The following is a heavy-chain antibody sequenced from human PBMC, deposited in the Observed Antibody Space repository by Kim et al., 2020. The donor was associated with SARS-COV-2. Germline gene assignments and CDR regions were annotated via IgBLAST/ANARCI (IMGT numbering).Heavy chain of an antibody. D-gene: IGHD6-19*01. CDR2: INPSGGST. Sequence: ASVKVSCKASGYTFTSYYMHWVRQAPGQGLEWMGIINPSGGSTSYAQKFQGRVTMTRDTSTSTVYMELSSLRSEDTAVYYCAREWGLVGSGWYVCYFDYWGQGTLVTVSS. J-gene: IGHJ4*02. CDR3: AREWGLVGSGWYVCYFDY. CDR1: GYTFTSYY. V-gene: IGHV1-46*01.